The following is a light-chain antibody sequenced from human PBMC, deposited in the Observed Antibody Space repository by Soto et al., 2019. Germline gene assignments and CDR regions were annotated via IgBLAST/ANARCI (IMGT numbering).Light chain of an antibody. CDR2: KAS. CDR3: QQYNTYSWT. CDR1: QSINSW. V-gene: IGKV1-5*03. Sequence: DIQMTQSPSTLSASVGDRVIITCRASQSINSWLAWYQQKPGKAPELLISKASSLQSGVPPRFSGSGSGTEFTLTISSLQPDDFATYYCQQYNTYSWTFGRGTKVDIK. J-gene: IGKJ1*01.